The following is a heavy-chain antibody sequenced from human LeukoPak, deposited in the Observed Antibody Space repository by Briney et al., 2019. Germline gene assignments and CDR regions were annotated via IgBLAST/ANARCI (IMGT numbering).Heavy chain of an antibody. CDR1: GYTFTGYY. V-gene: IGHV1-2*02. J-gene: IGHJ5*02. Sequence: ASVKVSCKASGYTFTGYYMHWVRQAPGQGLEWMGWINPNSGGTNYAQKFQGRVTMTRDTSISTAYMELSRLRSDDTAVYYCARRLKRSGWSLDPWGQGTLVTVSS. CDR3: ARRLKRSGWSLDP. CDR2: INPNSGGT. D-gene: IGHD6-19*01.